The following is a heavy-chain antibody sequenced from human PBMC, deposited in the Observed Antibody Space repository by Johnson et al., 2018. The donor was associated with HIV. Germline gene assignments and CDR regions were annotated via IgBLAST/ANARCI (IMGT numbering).Heavy chain of an antibody. V-gene: IGHV3-66*01. Sequence: VQLVESGGGLVQPGGSLRLSCAASGFTVSSNYMSWVRQAPGKGLEWVSVIYSGGSTYYADSVKGRFTISRDNSKNTLYLQMNSLKAEDTGVYYCARDSTPWGGEHVGYAFDLWGRGTLVTISS. D-gene: IGHD4-17*01. J-gene: IGHJ3*01. CDR3: ARDSTPWGGEHVGYAFDL. CDR1: GFTVSSNY. CDR2: IYSGGST.